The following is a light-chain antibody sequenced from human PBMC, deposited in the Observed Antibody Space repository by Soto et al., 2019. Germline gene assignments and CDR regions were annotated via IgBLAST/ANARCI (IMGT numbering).Light chain of an antibody. CDR2: RND. CDR1: SSNIESNY. J-gene: IGLJ3*02. V-gene: IGLV1-47*01. CDR3: AAWDDRLSALV. Sequence: QSVLTQPPSASGTPGQRVTISCSGSSSNIESNYVYWYQQLPGSAPKLLIYRNDQRPSGVPDRFSGSKSGTSASLAISGLRSEDEADYYCAAWDDRLSALVFGGVTKVTVL.